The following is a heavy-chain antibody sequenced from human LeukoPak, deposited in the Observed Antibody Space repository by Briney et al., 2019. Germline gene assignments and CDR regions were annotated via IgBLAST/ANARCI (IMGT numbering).Heavy chain of an antibody. J-gene: IGHJ6*03. CDR3: AREERQQLVLFYYYYYMDV. CDR2: IYTSGST. CDR1: GGSISSYY. V-gene: IGHV4-4*07. D-gene: IGHD6-13*01. Sequence: SETLSPTCTVSGGSISSYYWSWIRQPAGKGLEWIGRIYTSGSTNYNPSLKSRVTISVDKSKNQFSLKLSSVTAADTAVYYCAREERQQLVLFYYYYYMDVWGKGTTVTVSS.